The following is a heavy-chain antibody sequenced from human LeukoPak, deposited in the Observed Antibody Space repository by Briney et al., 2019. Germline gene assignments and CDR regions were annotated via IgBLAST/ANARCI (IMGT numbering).Heavy chain of an antibody. CDR3: ARGWLSVSLDAFDI. CDR1: GGSFSGYY. J-gene: IGHJ3*02. V-gene: IGHV4-34*01. Sequence: ASETLSLTCAVYGGSFSGYYWSWIRQPPGKGLEWIGEINHSGSTNYNPSLKIRVTISVDTSKNQFSLKLSSVTAADTAVYYCARGWLSVSLDAFDIWGQGTMVTVSS. CDR2: INHSGST. D-gene: IGHD3-9*01.